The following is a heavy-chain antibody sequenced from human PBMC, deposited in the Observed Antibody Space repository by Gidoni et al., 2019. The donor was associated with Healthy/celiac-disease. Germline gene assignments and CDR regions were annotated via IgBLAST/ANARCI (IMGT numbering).Heavy chain of an antibody. J-gene: IGHJ2*01. CDR2: INHSGST. V-gene: IGHV4-34*01. CDR3: ARGSALREGSYDFWSGYQVPIWYFDL. Sequence: RPPPGKGLEWIGEINHSGSTNYNPSLKSRVTISVDTSKNQFSLKLSSVTAADTAVYYCARGSALREGSYDFWSGYQVPIWYFDLWGRGTLVTVSS. D-gene: IGHD3-3*01.